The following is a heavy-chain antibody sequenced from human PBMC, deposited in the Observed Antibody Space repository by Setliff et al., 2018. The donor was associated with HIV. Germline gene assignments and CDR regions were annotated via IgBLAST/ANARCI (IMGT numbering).Heavy chain of an antibody. CDR2: INPNSGGT. D-gene: IGHD2-8*01. CDR3: ATKVYCTNGVCLDAFDL. CDR1: GYTLTDYY. Sequence: ASVKVSCKASGYTLTDYYMHWVRQAPGQGLEWMGRINPNSGGTNHAQKFQGRVTMTRDTSSSTAYMELSRLRSDDTAVYYCATKVYCTNGVCLDAFDLWGQGTMVTVSS. J-gene: IGHJ3*01. V-gene: IGHV1-2*06.